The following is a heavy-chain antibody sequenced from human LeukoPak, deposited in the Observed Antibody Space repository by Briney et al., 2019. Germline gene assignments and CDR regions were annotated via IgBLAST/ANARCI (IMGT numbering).Heavy chain of an antibody. V-gene: IGHV1-18*01. D-gene: IGHD2-21*02. J-gene: IGHJ3*02. CDR3: ARVEVVTAIEAFDI. Sequence: RASVKVSCKASGYTFTSYGISWVRQAPGQGLEWMGWISAYNGNTNYAQKLQGRVTMTTDTSTSTAYMELRSLRSDDTAVYYCARVEVVTAIEAFDIWGQGTMVTVSS. CDR2: ISAYNGNT. CDR1: GYTFTSYG.